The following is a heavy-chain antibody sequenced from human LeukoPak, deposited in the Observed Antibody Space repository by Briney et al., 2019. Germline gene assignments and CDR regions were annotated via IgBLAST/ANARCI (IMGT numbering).Heavy chain of an antibody. Sequence: PGGSLRLPCATSGFSFSSYVMSWVRQAPGKGLEWVSAMSSSDDGRYYAASVRGRFTISRDTSRSTLYLQMNSLRADDTAVYYCARVAYASGSYPFDYWGQGTLVTVSS. CDR3: ARVAYASGSYPFDY. CDR2: MSSSDDGR. D-gene: IGHD3-10*01. V-gene: IGHV3-23*01. J-gene: IGHJ4*02. CDR1: GFSFSSYV.